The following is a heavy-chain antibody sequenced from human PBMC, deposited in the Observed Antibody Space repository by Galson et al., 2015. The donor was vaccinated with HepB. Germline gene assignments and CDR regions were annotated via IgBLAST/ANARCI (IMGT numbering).Heavy chain of an antibody. CDR1: GYTFTTYG. CDR2: ISAYNGHT. Sequence: SVKVSCKASGYTFTTYGITWVRQAPGQGLEWMGWISAYNGHTNYVQKLQGRVTLTTDTSTSTAYMELRSLRSDDTAVYYCARADRRPRYSSSDYWGQGTLVTVSS. J-gene: IGHJ4*02. D-gene: IGHD2-15*01. V-gene: IGHV1-18*01. CDR3: ARADRRPRYSSSDY.